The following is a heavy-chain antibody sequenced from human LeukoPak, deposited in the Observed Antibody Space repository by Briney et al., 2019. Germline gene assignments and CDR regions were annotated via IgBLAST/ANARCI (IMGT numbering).Heavy chain of an antibody. J-gene: IGHJ3*02. V-gene: IGHV3-7*01. CDR2: IKQDGSEK. CDR1: GFTFSSYW. D-gene: IGHD3-10*01. Sequence: PGGSLRLSCAASGFTFSSYWMSWVRQAPGKGLEWVANIKQDGSEKYYVDSVKGRFTISRDNAKNSLYLQMNSLRAEDTAVYYCARVGVRHSFWESDDAFDIWGQGTMVTVSS. CDR3: ARVGVRHSFWESDDAFDI.